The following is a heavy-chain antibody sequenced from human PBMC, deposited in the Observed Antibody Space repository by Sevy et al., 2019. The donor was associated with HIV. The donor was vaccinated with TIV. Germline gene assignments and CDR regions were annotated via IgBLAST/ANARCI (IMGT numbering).Heavy chain of an antibody. Sequence: GGSLRLSCTASGFTFSTYGLHWVRQAPGKGLEWVAVILYDGSNKYYGDSVKGRFTISRDNSKNTVYLQMNSLRGEDTAVYYCARGLAALPGYYYGMDVWGQGTTVTVSS. CDR2: ILYDGSNK. CDR1: GFTFSTYG. V-gene: IGHV3-30*04. CDR3: ARGLAALPGYYYGMDV. J-gene: IGHJ6*02. D-gene: IGHD6-6*01.